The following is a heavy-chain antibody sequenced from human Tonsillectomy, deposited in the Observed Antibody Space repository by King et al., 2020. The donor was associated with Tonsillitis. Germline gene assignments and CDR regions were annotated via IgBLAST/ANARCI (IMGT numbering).Heavy chain of an antibody. Sequence: VQLVESGGGVVQPGRSLRLSCAASGFTFSSYGMHWVRQAPGKGLEWVAVISYDGSNKYYADSVKGRFNISRDKSKNTLYLQMNSLRAEDTAVYYCAKGGDYFDYWGQGTLVTVSS. CDR2: ISYDGSNK. V-gene: IGHV3-30*18. D-gene: IGHD2-15*01. CDR3: AKGGDYFDY. CDR1: GFTFSSYG. J-gene: IGHJ4*02.